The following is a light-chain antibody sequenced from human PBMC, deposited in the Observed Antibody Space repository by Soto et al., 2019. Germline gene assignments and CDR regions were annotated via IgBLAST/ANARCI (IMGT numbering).Light chain of an antibody. CDR2: EVS. CDR3: SSYTSSSTVV. V-gene: IGLV2-14*01. Sequence: QSALTQPGSVSGSPGQSITISCTGTSSDVGGYKYVSWYQQHPGKAPKVMIYEVSNRPSGVSNRFSGSKSGNTASLTISGLQAEDDADYYCSSYTSSSTVVFGGGTKLTV. J-gene: IGLJ2*01. CDR1: SSDVGGYKY.